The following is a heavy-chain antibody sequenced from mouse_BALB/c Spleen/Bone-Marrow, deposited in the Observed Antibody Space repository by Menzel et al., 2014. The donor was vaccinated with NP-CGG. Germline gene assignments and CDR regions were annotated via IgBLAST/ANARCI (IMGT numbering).Heavy chain of an antibody. D-gene: IGHD1-1*01. Sequence: EVQLQQSGAELVKPGASVKLSCTASDFNIKDTYMXWVKQRPEQGLEWIGRIDPANGNTKYDPKFQDKATITADTSSNTAYLQLSSLRSEDTSVYCCSREYYGRCLDYWGQGTTLTVTS. V-gene: IGHV14-3*02. J-gene: IGHJ2*01. CDR1: DFNIKDTY. CDR2: IDPANGNT. CDR3: SREYYGRCLDY.